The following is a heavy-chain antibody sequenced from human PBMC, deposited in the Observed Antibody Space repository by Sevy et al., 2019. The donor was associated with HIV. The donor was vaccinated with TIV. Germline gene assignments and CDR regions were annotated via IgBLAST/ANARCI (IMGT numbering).Heavy chain of an antibody. D-gene: IGHD5-12*01. J-gene: IGHJ6*02. V-gene: IGHV3-48*03. CDR2: ISSSGSTI. CDR3: ARGALEMATITPYYYGMDV. CDR1: GFTFSSYE. Sequence: GGSLRLSCAASGFTFSSYEMNWVRQAPGKGLEWVSYISSSGSTIYYADSVKGRFTISRDNAKNPLYLQMNSLRAEDTAVYYCARGALEMATITPYYYGMDVWGQGTTVTVSS.